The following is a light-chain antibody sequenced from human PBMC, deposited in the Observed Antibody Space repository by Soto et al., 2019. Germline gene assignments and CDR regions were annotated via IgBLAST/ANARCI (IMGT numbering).Light chain of an antibody. V-gene: IGKV3-20*01. Sequence: EIVLTQSPGTLSLSPGEGATLSCRASQSVSSTSLAWYQQKPGQAPRLLMYGASSRATGIPDRFTGSGSGTDFTLTISRLEPEDSAVYYCQQYGSSLFTFGPGTKVDIK. CDR3: QQYGSSLFT. CDR2: GAS. J-gene: IGKJ3*01. CDR1: QSVSSTS.